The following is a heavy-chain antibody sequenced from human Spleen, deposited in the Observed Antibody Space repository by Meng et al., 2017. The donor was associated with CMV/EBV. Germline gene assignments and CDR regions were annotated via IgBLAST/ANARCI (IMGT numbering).Heavy chain of an antibody. V-gene: IGHV3-21*01. CDR3: AQRSVPPARGYFDH. Sequence: GGSLRLSCAASGFTFSSYSMNWVRQAPGKGLEWVSSISSSSSYIYYADSVKGRFTISRDNAKNSLYLQMNSLRAEDTAVYYCAQRSVPPARGYFDHWGQGALVTVSS. J-gene: IGHJ4*02. CDR1: GFTFSSYS. D-gene: IGHD2-2*01. CDR2: ISSSSSYI.